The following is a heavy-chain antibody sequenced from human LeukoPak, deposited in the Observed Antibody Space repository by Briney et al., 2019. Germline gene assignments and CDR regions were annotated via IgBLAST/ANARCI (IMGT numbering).Heavy chain of an antibody. CDR1: GGSFSGYY. CDR3: ARVDSRNYPWYFDL. D-gene: IGHD1-26*01. V-gene: IGHV4-34*01. Sequence: PSETLSLTCAVYGGSFSGYYWSWIRQPPGKGLEWIGEINHSGSTNYNPSLKSRVTISVDTSKNQFSLKLSSVTAADTAVYYCARVDSRNYPWYFDLWGRGTLVTVSS. CDR2: INHSGST. J-gene: IGHJ2*01.